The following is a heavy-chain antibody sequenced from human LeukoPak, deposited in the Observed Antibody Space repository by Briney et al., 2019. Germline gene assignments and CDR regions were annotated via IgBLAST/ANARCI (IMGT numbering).Heavy chain of an antibody. Sequence: PGGSLRLSCTASGFTFGDYAVTWVRQAPGKGLEWVGFIRSNAYGGTTEYAASVKDRFTISRDDSNSIAYLQMNSLKTGDTAVYYCTRATNYAHEPFRFDYWGQGTLVTVSA. CDR3: TRATNYAHEPFRFDY. CDR2: IRSNAYGGTT. V-gene: IGHV3-49*04. J-gene: IGHJ4*02. CDR1: GFTFGDYA. D-gene: IGHD1-7*01.